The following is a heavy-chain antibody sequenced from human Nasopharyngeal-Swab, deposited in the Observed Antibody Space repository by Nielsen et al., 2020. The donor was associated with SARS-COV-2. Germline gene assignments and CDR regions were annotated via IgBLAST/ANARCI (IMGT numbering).Heavy chain of an antibody. Sequence: GESLKISCAASGFTFSSYAMSWVRQAPGKGLEWVSTISGSGGSTYYADSVKGRLTISRDNSKNTVYLQLNSLRAGDTAIYYCAKDLSGQWLRGAFHIWGQGTMVTVSS. CDR3: AKDLSGQWLRGAFHI. CDR2: ISGSGGST. CDR1: GFTFSSYA. V-gene: IGHV3-23*01. D-gene: IGHD6-19*01. J-gene: IGHJ3*02.